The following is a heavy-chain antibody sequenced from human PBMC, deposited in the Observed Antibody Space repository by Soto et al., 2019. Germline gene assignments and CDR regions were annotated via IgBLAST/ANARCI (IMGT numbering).Heavy chain of an antibody. Sequence: ASVKVSCKASGYTFTSYYMHWVRQAPGQGLEWMGIINPSGGSTSYAQKFQGRVTMTRDTSTSTVYMELSSLRSEDTAVYYCARVRWTYSSGWYGPNDASDIWGQAPMVTVS. CDR3: ARVRWTYSSGWYGPNDASDI. CDR2: INPSGGST. D-gene: IGHD6-19*01. J-gene: IGHJ3*02. V-gene: IGHV1-46*03. CDR1: GYTFTSYY.